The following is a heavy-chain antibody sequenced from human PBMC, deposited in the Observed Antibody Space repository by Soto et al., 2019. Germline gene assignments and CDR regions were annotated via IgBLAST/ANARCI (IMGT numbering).Heavy chain of an antibody. V-gene: IGHV1-69*12. CDR3: ARGELPDGSDWFDP. D-gene: IGHD1-26*01. CDR1: GGTFSSYA. J-gene: IGHJ5*02. CDR2: IIPIFGTA. Sequence: QVQLVQSGAEVKKPGSSVKVSCKASGGTFSSYAISWVRQAPGQGLEWMGGIIPIFGTANYAQKFQGRVTXXAXEXXSTAYMELSSLRSEDTAVYYCARGELPDGSDWFDPWGQGTLVTVSS.